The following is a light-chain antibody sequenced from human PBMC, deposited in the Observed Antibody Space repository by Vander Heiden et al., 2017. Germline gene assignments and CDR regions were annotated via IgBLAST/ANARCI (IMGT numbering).Light chain of an antibody. CDR1: SSDVGGYNY. CDR2: DVS. V-gene: IGLV2-14*01. Sequence: QPALPQPASVSGSPGPSITISCTGTSSDVGGYNYVSWYQQHPGKAPKLMIYDVSNRPSGVSNRFSGSKSGNTASLTISGLQAEDEADYYCSSYTSSSTLDVFGTGTKVTVL. CDR3: SSYTSSSTLDV. J-gene: IGLJ1*01.